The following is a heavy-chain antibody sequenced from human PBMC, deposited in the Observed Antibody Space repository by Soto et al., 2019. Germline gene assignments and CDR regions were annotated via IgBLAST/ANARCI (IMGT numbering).Heavy chain of an antibody. V-gene: IGHV3-30*18. Sequence: GGSLRLSCAASGFTFSSYGMHWVRQAPGKGLEWVAVISYDGSNKYYADSVKGRFTISRDNSKNTLYLQMNSLRAEDTAVYYCAKDLYYYDSSGYIDYWGQGTLVTVS. J-gene: IGHJ4*02. CDR3: AKDLYYYDSSGYIDY. CDR1: GFTFSSYG. CDR2: ISYDGSNK. D-gene: IGHD3-22*01.